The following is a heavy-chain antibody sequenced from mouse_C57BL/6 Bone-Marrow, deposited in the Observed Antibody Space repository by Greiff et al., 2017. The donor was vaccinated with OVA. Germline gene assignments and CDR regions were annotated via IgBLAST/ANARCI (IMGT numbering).Heavy chain of an antibody. D-gene: IGHD1-1*01. CDR1: EYEFPSHD. CDR2: ISSGGDYI. CDR3: TREDYGFYYAMDY. Sequence: EVKLMESGGGLVQPGESLKLSCESNEYEFPSHDMSWVRQTPEKRLEWVAYISSGGDYIYYADTVKGRFTISRDNARNTLYLQMSSLKSEDTAMYYCTREDYGFYYAMDYWGQGTSVTVSS. J-gene: IGHJ4*01. V-gene: IGHV5-9-1*02.